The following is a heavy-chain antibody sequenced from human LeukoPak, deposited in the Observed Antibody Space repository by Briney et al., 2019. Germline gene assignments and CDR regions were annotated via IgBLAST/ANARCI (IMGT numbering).Heavy chain of an antibody. CDR1: GYTFTSYY. CDR2: INPSGGST. CDR3: ARSHYGSGSYSPFDY. V-gene: IGHV1-46*01. Sequence: ASVKVSCKASGYTFTSYYMHWVRQAPGQGLEWMGIINPSGGSTSYAQKFQGRVTMTRDTSTSTVYMELSSLRSEDTAVYYCARSHYGSGSYSPFDYWGQGTLVTVSS. J-gene: IGHJ4*02. D-gene: IGHD3-10*01.